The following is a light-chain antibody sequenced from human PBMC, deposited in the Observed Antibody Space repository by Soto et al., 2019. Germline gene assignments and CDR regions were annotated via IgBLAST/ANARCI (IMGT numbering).Light chain of an antibody. CDR2: GAS. V-gene: IGKV3-15*01. J-gene: IGKJ5*01. Sequence: EIVMTQSPAPLSVSPGERATLSCRASQNVGNNLVWYQQKPGQAPRLLIYGASTRAAGIPDRFSGSESGTEFTLTISGLQSDDFAVYYCQQRSNWPVTFGQGTRLEIK. CDR3: QQRSNWPVT. CDR1: QNVGNN.